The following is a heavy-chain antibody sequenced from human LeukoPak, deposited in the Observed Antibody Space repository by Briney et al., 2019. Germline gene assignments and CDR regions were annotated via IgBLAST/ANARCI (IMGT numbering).Heavy chain of an antibody. CDR2: IRYDGSNK. J-gene: IGHJ4*02. D-gene: IGHD1-26*01. CDR3: AVVGARPYYFDY. V-gene: IGHV3-30*02. Sequence: GGSLRLSCAASGFTFSSYGMHWVRQAPGKGLEWVAFIRYDGSNKYYADSVKGRFTISRDNSKNTLYLQMNSLRAEDTAVYYCAVVGARPYYFDYWGQGTLVTVSS. CDR1: GFTFSSYG.